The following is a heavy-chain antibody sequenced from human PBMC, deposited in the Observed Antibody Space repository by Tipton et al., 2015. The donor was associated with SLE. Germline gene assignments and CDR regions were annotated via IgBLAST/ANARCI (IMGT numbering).Heavy chain of an antibody. D-gene: IGHD3-10*01. CDR3: ARGDPTYGSGSDYFDY. Sequence: TLSLTCAVYGGSFSGYYWSWIRQSPGKGLEWIGEINHSGSTNYNPSLKSRVTISVDTSKNHFSLKVTSVTDADTSVYYCARGDPTYGSGSDYFDYWGQGTLVTVSS. V-gene: IGHV4-34*01. CDR1: GGSFSGYY. CDR2: INHSGST. J-gene: IGHJ4*02.